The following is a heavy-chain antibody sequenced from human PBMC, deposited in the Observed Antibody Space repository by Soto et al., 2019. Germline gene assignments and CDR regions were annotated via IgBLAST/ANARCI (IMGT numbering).Heavy chain of an antibody. Sequence: QVPLVQSGAEVKKPGASVKVSCKASGYTFTSYGISWVRQAPGQGLEWMGWISAYNGNTKYAQKVQGRVTMTTDTSTSTAYMELRSLRSDDTAVYYCSRAVAGPQNFDYWGQGTLVTVSS. CDR3: SRAVAGPQNFDY. D-gene: IGHD6-19*01. J-gene: IGHJ4*02. V-gene: IGHV1-18*01. CDR1: GYTFTSYG. CDR2: ISAYNGNT.